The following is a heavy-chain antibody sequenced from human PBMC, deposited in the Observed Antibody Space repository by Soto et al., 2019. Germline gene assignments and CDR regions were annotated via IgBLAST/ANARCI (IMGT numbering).Heavy chain of an antibody. CDR3: ATGPWQPPPCFDP. Sequence: EVQVLESGGGLVQPGGSLRLSCAASGFTFSNYAMSWVRQAPGKGLEWVSAIGGGGVPTYHADSVKGRFTISRDNSKNPLYLQMNSLRAEDTAVYYCATGPWQPPPCFDPWCLGTLVTFSS. V-gene: IGHV3-23*01. CDR1: GFTFSNYA. J-gene: IGHJ5*02. D-gene: IGHD6-13*01. CDR2: IGGGGVPT.